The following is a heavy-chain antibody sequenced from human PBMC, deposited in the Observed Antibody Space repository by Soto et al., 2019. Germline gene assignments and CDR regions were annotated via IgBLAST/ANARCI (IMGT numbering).Heavy chain of an antibody. Sequence: GEALKISCMRSGYSFTSFWIGWVRQMPGKGLEWMGIIYPGDSDTRYSPSFQGQVTISADKSISTAYLQWSSLKASDTAMYYCARTIAVAGDVDYWGPGTMVTVSS. CDR2: IYPGDSDT. V-gene: IGHV5-51*01. CDR1: GYSFTSFW. CDR3: ARTIAVAGDVDY. J-gene: IGHJ4*02. D-gene: IGHD6-19*01.